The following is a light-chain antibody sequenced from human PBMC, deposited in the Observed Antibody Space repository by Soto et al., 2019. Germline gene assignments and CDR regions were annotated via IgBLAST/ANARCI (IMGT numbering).Light chain of an antibody. Sequence: IVLTQSPGTLSLSPGERATLSCRASQSVSSSYLAWYQQKPGQAPRLLIYGAFSRATGIPDTFSGSGSGTDFTLTISRLEPEDFAVYYCQQYVRLPWTFGQGTKVDI. CDR2: GAF. J-gene: IGKJ1*01. V-gene: IGKV3-20*01. CDR1: QSVSSSY. CDR3: QQYVRLPWT.